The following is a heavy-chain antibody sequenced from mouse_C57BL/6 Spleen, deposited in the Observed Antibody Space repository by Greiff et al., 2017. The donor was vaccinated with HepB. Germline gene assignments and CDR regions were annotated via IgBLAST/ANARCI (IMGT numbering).Heavy chain of an antibody. CDR2: INPNNGGT. Sequence: EVQLQQSGPELVKPGASVKIPCKASGYTFTDYNMDWVKQSHGKSLEWIGDINPNNGGTIYNQKFKGKATLTVDNSSSTAYMELRSLTSEDTAVYYCARGEREYGVATGYFDVWGTGTTVTVSS. D-gene: IGHD1-1*01. V-gene: IGHV1-18*01. CDR3: ARGEREYGVATGYFDV. CDR1: GYTFTDYN. J-gene: IGHJ1*03.